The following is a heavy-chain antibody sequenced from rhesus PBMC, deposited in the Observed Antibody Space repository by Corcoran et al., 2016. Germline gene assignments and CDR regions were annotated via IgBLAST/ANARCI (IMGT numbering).Heavy chain of an antibody. CDR3: AKLKDTGY. CDR1: GFTFSRYG. Sequence: EVQLVETGGGLVQPGGSLRLSCAASGFTFSRYGISWGRQAPGKGLEWFSAINIGGGITYYADAVKGRFTISRDNSKNTLSLQMNSLRAEDTAVYYCAKLKDTGYWGQGVLVTVSS. CDR2: INIGGGIT. D-gene: IGHD2-33*01. J-gene: IGHJ4*01. V-gene: IGHV3S5*01.